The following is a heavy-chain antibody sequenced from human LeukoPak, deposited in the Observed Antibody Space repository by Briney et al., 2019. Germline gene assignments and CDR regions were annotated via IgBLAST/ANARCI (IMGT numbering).Heavy chain of an antibody. CDR1: GGSISSYY. J-gene: IGHJ3*02. CDR3: ARGDSYDILTGYPSKAAFDI. D-gene: IGHD3-9*01. Sequence: SETLSLTCTVSGGSISSYYWSWIRQPAGKGLEWIGRIYTSGSTNYNPSLKSRVTISVDTSKNQFSLKLSSVTAADTAVYYCARGDSYDILTGYPSKAAFDIWGQGTMVTVSS. V-gene: IGHV4-4*07. CDR2: IYTSGST.